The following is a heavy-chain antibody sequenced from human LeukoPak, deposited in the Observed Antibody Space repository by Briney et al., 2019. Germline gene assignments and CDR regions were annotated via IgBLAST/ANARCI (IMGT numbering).Heavy chain of an antibody. V-gene: IGHV4-59*01. D-gene: IGHD6-19*01. CDR2: IYYSGST. CDR1: GGSISSFY. CDR3: ARGGWYPESFQH. J-gene: IGHJ1*01. Sequence: SETLSLTCTVSGGSISSFYWSWIRQPPGKGLEWIGYIYYSGSTNYNPSLKSRVTISVDTSKNQFSLKLSSVTAADTAVYYCARGGWYPESFQHWGQGALVTVSS.